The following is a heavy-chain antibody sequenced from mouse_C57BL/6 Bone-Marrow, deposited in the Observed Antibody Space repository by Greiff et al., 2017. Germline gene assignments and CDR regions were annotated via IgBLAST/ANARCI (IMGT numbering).Heavy chain of an antibody. Sequence: QVQLQQPGAELVKPGASVKLSCKASGYTFTSYWMQWVKQRPGQGLEWIGEIDPSDSYTNYNQKFKGKATLTVETSSSTAYMQLSSLTSEDSAVYYCARSGGYYAWFAYWGQGTLVTVSA. D-gene: IGHD2-3*01. CDR2: IDPSDSYT. CDR1: GYTFTSYW. CDR3: ARSGGYYAWFAY. V-gene: IGHV1-50*01. J-gene: IGHJ3*01.